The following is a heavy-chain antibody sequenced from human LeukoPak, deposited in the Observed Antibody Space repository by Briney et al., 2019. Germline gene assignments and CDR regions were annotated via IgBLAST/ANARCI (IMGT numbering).Heavy chain of an antibody. Sequence: GGSLTLSCVASGLTFSTFWMNWGRQPPGKGLEWGAIIKKGGSEKLYVDSVRGRFTISRDNAKNSLNRHMNSLRADDTAVYSCAGGTGWLPESWGQGTPVIVSS. CDR3: AGGTGWLPES. CDR2: IKKGGSEK. D-gene: IGHD5-12*01. CDR1: GLTFSTFW. J-gene: IGHJ5*02. V-gene: IGHV3-7*01.